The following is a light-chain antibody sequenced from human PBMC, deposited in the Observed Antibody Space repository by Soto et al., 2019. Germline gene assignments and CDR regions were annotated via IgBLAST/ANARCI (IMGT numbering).Light chain of an antibody. Sequence: QSVLTQPRSVSGSPGQSVTISCTGTSSDVGGYNYVSWYQQHPGKAPKLMIYDVSKRPSGVPDRFSGSKSGNTASLTISGLQAEDEADYYCCSYAGSYPSWVFGGGTKLTV. V-gene: IGLV2-11*01. CDR1: SSDVGGYNY. CDR3: CSYAGSYPSWV. J-gene: IGLJ3*02. CDR2: DVS.